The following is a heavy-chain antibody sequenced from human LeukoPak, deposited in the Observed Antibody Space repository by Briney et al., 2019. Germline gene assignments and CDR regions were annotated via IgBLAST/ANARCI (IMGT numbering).Heavy chain of an antibody. V-gene: IGHV4-59*01. CDR3: ARDYSSAFGI. J-gene: IGHJ3*02. D-gene: IGHD4-11*01. Sequence: SETLSLTCSVSGGSISTYYWSWIRQPPGKGLEWIGYIYYSGSTNYSPSLKSRVTISVDTSKNHFSLRLNSVTAADTAVYYCARDYSSAFGIWGQGTMVTVSS. CDR1: GGSISTYY. CDR2: IYYSGST.